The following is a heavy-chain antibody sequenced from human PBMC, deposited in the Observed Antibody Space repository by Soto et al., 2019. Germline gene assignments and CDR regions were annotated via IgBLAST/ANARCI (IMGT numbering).Heavy chain of an antibody. CDR3: ARMNYYDTSGYPFAY. D-gene: IGHD3-22*01. CDR1: GGSIRSYY. V-gene: IGHV4-59*01. CDR2: IYYSGST. Sequence: LSLTCTVPGGSIRSYYWSWIRQPPGKGLEWIGYIYYSGSTNYNPSLKSRVTISVDTSKNQFSLKLSSVTAADTAVYYCARMNYYDTSGYPFAYWGQGILVNV. J-gene: IGHJ4*02.